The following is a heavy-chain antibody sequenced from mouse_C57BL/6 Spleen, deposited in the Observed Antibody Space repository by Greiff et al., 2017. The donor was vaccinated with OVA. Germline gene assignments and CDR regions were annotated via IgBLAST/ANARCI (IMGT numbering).Heavy chain of an antibody. CDR1: GFSLSTFGMG. D-gene: IGHD1-1*01. Sequence: QVTLQESGPGILQPSQPLSLTCSFSGFSLSTFGMGVGWIRQPSGPGLEWLAHIWWDDDKYSNPALTSRLTISKDTSKSQVVLKIANVDTADTATYYWARRGGDRYYGSSPDWYFDVWGTGTTVTVSS. J-gene: IGHJ1*03. CDR3: ARRGGDRYYGSSPDWYFDV. CDR2: IWWDDDK. V-gene: IGHV8-8*01.